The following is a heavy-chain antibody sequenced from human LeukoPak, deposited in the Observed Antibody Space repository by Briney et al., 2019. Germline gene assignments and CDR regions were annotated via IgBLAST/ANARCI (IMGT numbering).Heavy chain of an antibody. J-gene: IGHJ4*02. CDR3: ARSNYYGSQSEY. CDR1: GYTFSAFH. D-gene: IGHD3-10*01. Sequence: GASVKVSCKASGYTFSAFHIHWVRLAPGQGPVWMGWVNPNSGDTNYAQRFRGRVTMTRDTSINTAYMELSSLRSDDTAVYYCARSNYYGSQSEYWGQGTLVAVSS. V-gene: IGHV1-2*02. CDR2: VNPNSGDT.